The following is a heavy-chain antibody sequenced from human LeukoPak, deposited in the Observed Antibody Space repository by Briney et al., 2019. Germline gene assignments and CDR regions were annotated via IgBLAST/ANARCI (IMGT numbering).Heavy chain of an antibody. V-gene: IGHV4-34*01. D-gene: IGHD2-15*01. CDR2: IYESGTT. CDR1: GESLNSYY. Sequence: SEALSLTCAVYGESLNSYYWSWVRQPPGEGLEWIGEIYESGTTEYNPSLKSRVTISMVPSKQQFSLSLSSVTAADTAVYYCARGAWATRLGSWGLGTPVIVSS. CDR3: ARGAWATRLGS. J-gene: IGHJ4*02.